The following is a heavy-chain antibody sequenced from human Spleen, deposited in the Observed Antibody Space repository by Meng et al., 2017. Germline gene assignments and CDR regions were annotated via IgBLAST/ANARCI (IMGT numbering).Heavy chain of an antibody. CDR1: GFTFSIYS. Sequence: GGSLRLSCAASGFTFSIYSMHWVRQAPGKGLEWVSSISSSRSYIYYADSVKGRFTISGDSARNSLYLQMNNLRAEDTAVYYCARGQLDFEYWGQGTLVTVSS. CDR3: ARGQLDFEY. D-gene: IGHD6-13*01. V-gene: IGHV3-21*01. CDR2: ISSSRSYI. J-gene: IGHJ4*02.